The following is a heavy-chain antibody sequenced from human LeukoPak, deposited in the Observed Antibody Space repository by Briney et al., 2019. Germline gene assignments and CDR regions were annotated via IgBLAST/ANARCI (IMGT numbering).Heavy chain of an antibody. J-gene: IGHJ4*02. CDR3: ARRRSSSYRFDY. V-gene: IGHV4-39*07. Sequence: SETLSLTCTVSGGSISSSSYYWSWIRQPPGKGLEWIGEINHSGSTNYNPSLKSRVTISVDTSKNQFSLKLSSVTAADTAVYYCARRRSSSYRFDYWGQGTLVTVSS. CDR1: GGSISSSSYY. D-gene: IGHD6-13*01. CDR2: INHSGST.